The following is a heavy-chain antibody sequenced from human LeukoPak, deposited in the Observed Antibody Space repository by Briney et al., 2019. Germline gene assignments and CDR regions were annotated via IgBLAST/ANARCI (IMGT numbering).Heavy chain of an antibody. CDR3: AKRVPLTALGS. CDR1: GFSFQIYA. D-gene: IGHD3-16*01. V-gene: IGHV3-23*01. CDR2: IGSRSVDK. Sequence: PGGSLSLSCAASGFSFQIYAMGWVRQAQGKGLEWVSVIGSRSVDKHYADTLRGRCDISRDNCKNRLFLQMNSLRVKDSGGHYWAKRVPLTALGSWGQGTLVTVSS. J-gene: IGHJ5*02.